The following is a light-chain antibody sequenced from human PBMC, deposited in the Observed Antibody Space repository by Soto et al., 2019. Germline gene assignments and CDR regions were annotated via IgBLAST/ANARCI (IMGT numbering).Light chain of an antibody. J-gene: IGLJ2*01. V-gene: IGLV1-40*01. Sequence: QLVLTQPPSVSGAPGQRVTISCTGSSSNIGAGYDVHWYQQLPGTAPKLLIYGNSNRPSGVPDRFSGSKSGTSASLAITGLQAEDEADYYCQSYDSSLRQVVFGGGTKLTVL. CDR1: SSNIGAGYD. CDR2: GNS. CDR3: QSYDSSLRQVV.